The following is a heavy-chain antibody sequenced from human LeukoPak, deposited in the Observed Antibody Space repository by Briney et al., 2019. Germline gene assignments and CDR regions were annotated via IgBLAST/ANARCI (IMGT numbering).Heavy chain of an antibody. CDR3: ARGMLVPAAANFDY. D-gene: IGHD2-2*01. CDR1: GGTFSSYA. Sequence: GASVKVSCKASGGTFSSYAISWVRQAPGQGLEWMGWISAYNGNTNYAQKLQGRVTMTTDTSTSTAYMELRSLRSDDTAVYYCARGMLVPAAANFDYWGQGTLVTVSS. V-gene: IGHV1-18*01. J-gene: IGHJ4*02. CDR2: ISAYNGNT.